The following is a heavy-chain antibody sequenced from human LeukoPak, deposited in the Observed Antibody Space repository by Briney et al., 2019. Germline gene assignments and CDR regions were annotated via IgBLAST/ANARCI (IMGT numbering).Heavy chain of an antibody. V-gene: IGHV3-20*04. CDR2: INWNGAST. Sequence: GGSLRLSCAASGFTFSSYEMNWVRQAPGKGLEWVSGINWNGASTSYADSVKGRFTISRDNAKNSLYLQMNSLRDEDTALYYCARGYSGYDFGRYFDSWGQGTLVTVSS. J-gene: IGHJ4*02. D-gene: IGHD5-12*01. CDR3: ARGYSGYDFGRYFDS. CDR1: GFTFSSYE.